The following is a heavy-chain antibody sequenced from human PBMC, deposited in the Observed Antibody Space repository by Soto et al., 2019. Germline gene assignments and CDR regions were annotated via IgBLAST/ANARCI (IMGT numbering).Heavy chain of an antibody. CDR3: TTDGSFGGVVVAVHL. CDR1: GFSFRDAW. V-gene: IGHV3-15*07. D-gene: IGHD3-10*01. J-gene: IGHJ3*01. Sequence: EVQMVESGGGLVKPGGSLRLSCAVSGFSFRDAWMNWVRQAPGKGLEWVGRIKSRAAGGAIDYAAPVKGRFTISRDDSEDTLYLQINSLKTEDTAMYYCTTDGSFGGVVVAVHLWGQGTMLSVSS. CDR2: IKSRAAGGAI.